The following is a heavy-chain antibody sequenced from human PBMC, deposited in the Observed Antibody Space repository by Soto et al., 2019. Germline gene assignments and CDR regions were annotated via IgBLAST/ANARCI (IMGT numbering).Heavy chain of an antibody. CDR1: GGSFSGYY. V-gene: IGHV4-34*01. J-gene: IGHJ5*02. CDR2: INHSGST. D-gene: IGHD6-13*01. CDR3: ARGFSSSWYGCWFDP. Sequence: QVQLQQWGAGLLKPSETLSLTCAVYGGSFSGYYWSWIRQPPGKGLEWIGEINHSGSTNYNPSLKSRVTISVDTSKNQFSLKLSSVTAADTAVYYCARGFSSSWYGCWFDPCGQGTLVTVSS.